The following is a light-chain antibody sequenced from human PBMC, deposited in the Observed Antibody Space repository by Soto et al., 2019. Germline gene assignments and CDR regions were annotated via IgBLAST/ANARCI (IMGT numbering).Light chain of an antibody. J-gene: IGKJ1*01. CDR3: QQYGSSPRT. Sequence: EIVLTQSPGTLSLSPGERATLSCRASQSVSSSYLAWYQQKPGQAPRLLIYGASSRATGIPDRFSGSGSGKDFTLSISSLEPEDFAVYYCQQYGSSPRTFGQGTKV. CDR1: QSVSSSY. V-gene: IGKV3-20*01. CDR2: GAS.